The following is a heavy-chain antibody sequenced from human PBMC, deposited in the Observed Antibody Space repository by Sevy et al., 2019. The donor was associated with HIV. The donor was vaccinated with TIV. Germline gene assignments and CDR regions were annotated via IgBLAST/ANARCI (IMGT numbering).Heavy chain of an antibody. J-gene: IGHJ4*02. V-gene: IGHV4-39*01. CDR3: ARRKRVVVVVAATTPFDY. Sequence: SETLSLTCTVSGGSISSSSYYWGWIRQPPGKGLEWIGRIYYSGSTYYNPSLKSRVIISVDTSKNQFSLKLSSVTAADTAVYYCARRKRVVVVVAATTPFDYWGLGTLVTVSS. CDR1: GGSISSSSYY. D-gene: IGHD2-15*01. CDR2: IYYSGST.